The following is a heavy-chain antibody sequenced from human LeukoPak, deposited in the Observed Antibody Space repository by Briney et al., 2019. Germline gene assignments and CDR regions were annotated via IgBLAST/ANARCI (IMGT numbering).Heavy chain of an antibody. CDR3: ARDSINSGYDKGLDY. J-gene: IGHJ4*02. V-gene: IGHV3-23*01. D-gene: IGHD5-12*01. CDR2: ISGSGGST. CDR1: GFTFSSYA. Sequence: GGSLRLSCAASGFTFSSYAMSWVRQAPGKGLEWVSAISGSGGSTYYADSVKGRFTISRDNSKNTLYLQMNSLRAEDTAVYYCARDSINSGYDKGLDYWGQGTLVTVSS.